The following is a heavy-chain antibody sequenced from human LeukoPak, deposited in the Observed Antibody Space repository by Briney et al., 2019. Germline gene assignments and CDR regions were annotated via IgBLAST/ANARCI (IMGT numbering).Heavy chain of an antibody. V-gene: IGHV4-59*01. CDR3: ARTNNYYDSSGYYY. J-gene: IGHJ4*02. CDR1: GGSISSYY. D-gene: IGHD3-22*01. CDR2: IYYSGST. Sequence: SETLFLTCTVSGGSISSYYWSWIRQPPGKGLEWIGYIYYSGSTNYNPSLKSRVTISVDTSKNQFSLKLSSVTAADTAVYYCARTNNYYDSSGYYYWGQGTLVTVSS.